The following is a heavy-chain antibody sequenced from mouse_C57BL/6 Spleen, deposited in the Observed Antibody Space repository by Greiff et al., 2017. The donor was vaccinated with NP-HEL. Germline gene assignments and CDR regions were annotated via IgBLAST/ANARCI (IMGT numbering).Heavy chain of an antibody. CDR1: GYTFTEYT. CDR3: ARHERDGNYVDY. V-gene: IGHV1-62-2*01. Sequence: QVQLQQSGAELVKPGASVKLSCKASGYTFTEYTIHWVKQRSGQGLEWIGWFYPGSGSIKYNEKFKDKATLTADKSSSTDYMKLSRLTSEDSAFDCCARHERDGNYVDYWGQGTTLTVSS. J-gene: IGHJ2*01. D-gene: IGHD2-1*01. CDR2: FYPGSGSI.